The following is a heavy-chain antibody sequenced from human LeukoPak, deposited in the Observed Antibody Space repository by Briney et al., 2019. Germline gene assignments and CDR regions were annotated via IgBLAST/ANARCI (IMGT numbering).Heavy chain of an antibody. CDR3: ARGQVPAARGYNWFDP. CDR2: INARGDT. J-gene: IGHJ5*02. Sequence: PSETLSLTCAVYCWSFNDYYWNWIRQPPGKGLEWIGEINARGDTNFNPSLKSRVTISVDTSKNQFSLRLTSMIAADTAVYYCARGQVPAARGYNWFDPWGQGTLVTVSS. CDR1: CWSFNDYY. V-gene: IGHV4-34*01. D-gene: IGHD2-2*01.